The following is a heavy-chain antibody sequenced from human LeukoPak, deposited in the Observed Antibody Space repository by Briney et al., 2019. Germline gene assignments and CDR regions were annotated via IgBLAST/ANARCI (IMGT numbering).Heavy chain of an antibody. CDR2: ISWDGGST. Sequence: GGSLRLSCAASGFTFDDYTMHWVRQAPGKDLEWVSLISWDGGSTYYADSVKGRFTISRDNSKNSLYLQMNSLRTEDTALYYCAKDKGDYDFWSALDYWGQGTLVTVSS. D-gene: IGHD3-3*01. J-gene: IGHJ4*02. CDR1: GFTFDDYT. CDR3: AKDKGDYDFWSALDY. V-gene: IGHV3-43*01.